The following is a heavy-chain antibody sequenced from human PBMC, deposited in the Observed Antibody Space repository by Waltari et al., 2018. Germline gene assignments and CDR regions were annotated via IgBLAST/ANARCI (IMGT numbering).Heavy chain of an antibody. CDR1: GQSVRSDN. V-gene: IGHV4-4*09. D-gene: IGHD3-22*01. Sequence: QVQLQESGPGLVQPSETLYLTCDVSGQSVRSDNWRWLRQTPGKGLEWIGYIYQGGSTNYNPSLKSRVTISKDLSKNQVYLKLTSVTGADTAIYYCARRYGYDYVDPWGQGTLVTVSS. J-gene: IGHJ5*02. CDR2: IYQGGST. CDR3: ARRYGYDYVDP.